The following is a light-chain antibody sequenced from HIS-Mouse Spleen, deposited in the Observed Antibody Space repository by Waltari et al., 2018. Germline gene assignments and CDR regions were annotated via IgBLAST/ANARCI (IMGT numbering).Light chain of an antibody. CDR3: QQYNNWPYT. Sequence: EIVMTQSPATLSVSPGERAPLSCRASQSVSSNVAWYQQKPGQAPRLLIYGASTRATGIPARFSGSGSGTEFTLTISSMQSEDFAVYYCQQYNNWPYTFGQGTKLEIK. J-gene: IGKJ2*01. CDR2: GAS. CDR1: QSVSSN. V-gene: IGKV3-15*01.